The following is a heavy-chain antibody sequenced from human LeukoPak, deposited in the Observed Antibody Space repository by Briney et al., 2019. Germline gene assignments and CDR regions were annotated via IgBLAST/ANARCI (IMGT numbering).Heavy chain of an antibody. CDR1: GFTFSSYA. V-gene: IGHV3-23*01. Sequence: PGGSLRLSCAASGFTFSSYAMSWVRQAPGKGLEWVSAISGSGGSTYYADSVKGRFTISRDNSKNTLYLQMNSLRAEDTAVYYCTTRDYYDSSGYSTLDYWGQGTLVTVSS. CDR3: TTRDYYDSSGYSTLDY. CDR2: ISGSGGST. D-gene: IGHD3-22*01. J-gene: IGHJ4*02.